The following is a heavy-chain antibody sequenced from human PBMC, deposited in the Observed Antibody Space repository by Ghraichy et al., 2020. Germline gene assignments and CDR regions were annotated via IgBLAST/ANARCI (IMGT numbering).Heavy chain of an antibody. D-gene: IGHD3-22*01. CDR2: INHSGST. V-gene: IGHV4-34*01. CDR3: ARGRYYDSSGPPARNWFDP. Sequence: SETLSLTCAVYGGSFSGYYWSWIRQPPGKGLEWIGEINHSGSTNYNPSLKSRVTISVDTSKNQFSLKLSSVTAADTAVYYCARGRYYDSSGPPARNWFDPWGQGTLVTVSS. CDR1: GGSFSGYY. J-gene: IGHJ5*02.